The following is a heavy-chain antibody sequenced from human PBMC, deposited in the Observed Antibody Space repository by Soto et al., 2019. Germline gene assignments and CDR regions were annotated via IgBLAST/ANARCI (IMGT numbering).Heavy chain of an antibody. D-gene: IGHD3-22*01. CDR1: GGSFSGYY. J-gene: IGHJ4*02. Sequence: SETLSLTCAVYGGSFSGYYWSRIRQPPGKGLEWIGEINHSGSTNYNPSLKSRVTISVDTSKNQFSLKLSSVTAADTAVYYCARGPYYYDSSGYLDVYYFDYWGQGALVTVSS. CDR3: ARGPYYYDSSGYLDVYYFDY. CDR2: INHSGST. V-gene: IGHV4-34*01.